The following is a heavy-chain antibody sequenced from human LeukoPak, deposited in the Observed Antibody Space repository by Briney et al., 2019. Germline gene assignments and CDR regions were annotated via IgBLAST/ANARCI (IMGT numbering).Heavy chain of an antibody. V-gene: IGHV3-48*02. Sequence: GGSLRLSCAASGFTFSSYSMNWVRQAPGKGLEWVSYISSSSSTIYYADSVKGRFTISRDNAKNSLYLQMNSLRDEDAAVYYCAGLGYYDSSGYYVPFDYWGQGTLVTVSS. D-gene: IGHD3-22*01. CDR1: GFTFSSYS. CDR3: AGLGYYDSSGYYVPFDY. CDR2: ISSSSSTI. J-gene: IGHJ4*02.